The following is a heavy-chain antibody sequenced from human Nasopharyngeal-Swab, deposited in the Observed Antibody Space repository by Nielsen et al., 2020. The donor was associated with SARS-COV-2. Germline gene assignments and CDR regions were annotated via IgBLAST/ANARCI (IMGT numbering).Heavy chain of an antibody. D-gene: IGHD3-22*01. CDR3: ARDLTYYYDSSGYYRYGMDV. V-gene: IGHV4-59*01. CDR2: IYYSGST. Sequence: SETLSLTCTVSGGSIGSYYWSWIRQPPGKGLEWIGYIYYSGSTNYNPSLKSRVTISVDTSKNQFSLKLSSVTAADTAVYYCARDLTYYYDSSGYYRYGMDVWGQGTTVTVSS. J-gene: IGHJ6*02. CDR1: GGSIGSYY.